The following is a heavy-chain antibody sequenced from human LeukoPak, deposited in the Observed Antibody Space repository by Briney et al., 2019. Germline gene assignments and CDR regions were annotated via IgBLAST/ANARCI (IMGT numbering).Heavy chain of an antibody. J-gene: IGHJ3*02. D-gene: IGHD2-21*02. V-gene: IGHV3-53*01. CDR1: GFSFRSHY. Sequence: GGPLRLSCAASGFSFRSHYMSWVRQAPGKGLEWVAVIYSDRRTHYGDSVKGRFTISRDNSNNTLHLQMNSLRGEDTAVYYCARCGSDYDGGAFDIWGQGTVVTVSS. CDR3: ARCGSDYDGGAFDI. CDR2: IYSDRRT.